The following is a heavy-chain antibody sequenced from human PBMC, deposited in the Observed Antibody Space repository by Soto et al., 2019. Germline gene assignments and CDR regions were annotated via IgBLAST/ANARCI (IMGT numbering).Heavy chain of an antibody. D-gene: IGHD6-13*01. CDR2: ISWNSGSI. CDR1: GFTFDDYA. V-gene: IGHV3-9*01. CDR3: AKSSSSWYIGWFDP. J-gene: IGHJ5*02. Sequence: EVQLVESGGGLVQPGRSLRLSCAASGFTFDDYAMHWVRQAPGKGLEWVSGISWNSGSIGYADSVKGRFTISRDNAKNSLYLQMNSLRAEDTALYYYAKSSSSWYIGWFDPWGQGTLVTVSS.